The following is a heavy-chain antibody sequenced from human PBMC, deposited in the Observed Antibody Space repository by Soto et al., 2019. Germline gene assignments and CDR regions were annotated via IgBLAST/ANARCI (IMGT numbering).Heavy chain of an antibody. D-gene: IGHD2-2*01. J-gene: IGHJ5*02. Sequence: GASVKVSCKASGGTFSSYAISWVRQAPGQGLEWMGGIIPIFGTANYAQKFQGRVTITADESTSTAYMELSSLRSEDTAVYYCARGYGVIVVVPAAIGGWFDPWGQGTLVTVSS. CDR2: IIPIFGTA. CDR3: ARGYGVIVVVPAAIGGWFDP. CDR1: GGTFSSYA. V-gene: IGHV1-69*13.